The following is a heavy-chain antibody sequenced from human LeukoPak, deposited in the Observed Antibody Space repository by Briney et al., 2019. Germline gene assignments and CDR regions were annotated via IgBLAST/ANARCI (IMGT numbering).Heavy chain of an antibody. CDR2: ISSSSSYI. V-gene: IGHV3-21*01. J-gene: IGHJ5*02. D-gene: IGHD6-13*01. Sequence: GGSLRLSCAASGFTFSSYSMNWVRQAPGKGLEWVSSISSSSSYIYYADSVKGRFTISRDNAKNSLYLQMNSLRAEDTAVYYCARDPAYSSSWYYTRRDWFDPWGQGTLVTVSS. CDR1: GFTFSSYS. CDR3: ARDPAYSSSWYYTRRDWFDP.